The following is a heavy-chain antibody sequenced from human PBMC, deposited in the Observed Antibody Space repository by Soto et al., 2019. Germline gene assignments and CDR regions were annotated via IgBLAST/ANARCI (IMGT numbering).Heavy chain of an antibody. J-gene: IGHJ4*02. CDR1: GGSTRSSSYY. CDR3: ARYGRDGVTVFGVAAYNFVI. V-gene: IGHV4-39*01. D-gene: IGHD3-3*01. CDR2: MSYTTTA. Sequence: QLQLRESGPGLVKPSETLSLTCTVSGGSTRSSSYYWGWVRQPPGKGLEWIGSMSYTTTAYYNPSLRSRVIISVDTAKNQFSLRLSSVTAADTAVYYCARYGRDGVTVFGVAAYNFVIWGQGTLVTVSS.